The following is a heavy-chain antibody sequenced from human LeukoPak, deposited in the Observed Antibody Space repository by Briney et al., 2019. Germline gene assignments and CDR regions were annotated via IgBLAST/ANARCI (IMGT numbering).Heavy chain of an antibody. J-gene: IGHJ1*01. CDR2: ITNDGSST. D-gene: IGHD4-11*01. V-gene: IGHV3-74*01. Sequence: GGSLRLSCAASGLTFSSHWMHWVRQAPGKGLVWVSRITNDGSSTTYADSVKGRFSISKDISKNTLSLQMNSLRAEDTAVYSCATGGNFYYSHWGQGTLVTVSS. CDR1: GLTFSSHW. CDR3: ATGGNFYYSH.